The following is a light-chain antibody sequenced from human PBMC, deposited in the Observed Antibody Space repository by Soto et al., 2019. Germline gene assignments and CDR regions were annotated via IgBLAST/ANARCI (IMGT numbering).Light chain of an antibody. CDR1: SSDVGGYNY. J-gene: IGLJ2*01. Sequence: QSVLTQPASVSGSPGQSITISCAGTSSDVGGYNYVSWYQQYPGKAPKLMLYDVNSRPSGVSNRFSGSKSGNTASLTISGLQAEDEAEYYCSSSTGSNTHVLFGGWTKLTVL. V-gene: IGLV2-14*01. CDR2: DVN. CDR3: SSSTGSNTHVL.